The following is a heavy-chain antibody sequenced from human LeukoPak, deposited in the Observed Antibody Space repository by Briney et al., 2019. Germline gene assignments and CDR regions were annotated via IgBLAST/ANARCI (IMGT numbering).Heavy chain of an antibody. CDR3: ARVFGDIVATIGNNWFDP. Sequence: SVKVSCKASGGTFSSYAISWVRQAPGQGLEWMGRIIPILGIANYAQKFQGRVTITADKSTSTAYMELSSLRSEDTAVYYCARVFGDIVATIGNNWFDPWGQGTLVTVSS. CDR1: GGTFSSYA. D-gene: IGHD5-12*01. V-gene: IGHV1-69*04. CDR2: IIPILGIA. J-gene: IGHJ5*02.